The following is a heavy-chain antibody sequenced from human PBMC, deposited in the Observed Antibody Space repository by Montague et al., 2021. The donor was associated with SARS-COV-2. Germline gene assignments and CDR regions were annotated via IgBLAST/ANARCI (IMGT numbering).Heavy chain of an antibody. J-gene: IGHJ4*02. V-gene: IGHV4-59*01. Sequence: SETLSLTCTVSGDSITSSFWTWVRQPPGKGLEWNGYIYYGGSTNHTPSLKSRVTISVDVSKNQFSLKLSSVTASDTAVYYCAREAFGGVIDHWGQGTLVTVSS. CDR2: IYYGGST. D-gene: IGHD3-16*01. CDR1: GDSITSSF. CDR3: AREAFGGVIDH.